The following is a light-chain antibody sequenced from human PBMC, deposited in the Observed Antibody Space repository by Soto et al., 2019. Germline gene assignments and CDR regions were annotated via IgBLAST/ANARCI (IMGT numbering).Light chain of an antibody. V-gene: IGLV7-46*01. J-gene: IGLJ3*02. CDR2: DPS. Sequence: QAVVTQEPSLTVSPGGTVTLTCGSSTGAVTSGHYPYWFQQKPGQAPRTLIYDPSNKHSWTPARFSGSLLGGKAALTLSGAQPEDEAEYYCLLSYSGARPYWVFGGGTKVTVL. CDR3: LLSYSGARPYWV. CDR1: TGAVTSGHY.